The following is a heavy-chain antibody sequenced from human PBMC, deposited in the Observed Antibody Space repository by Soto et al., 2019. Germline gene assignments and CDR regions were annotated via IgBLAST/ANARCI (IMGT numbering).Heavy chain of an antibody. CDR1: GNTNTIYF. V-gene: IGHV1-2*02. D-gene: IGHD1-26*01. J-gene: IGHJ4*01. Sequence: QVQLAQSGAEVKRPGASVRVSCKASGNTNTIYFIHWLRQAPGQGLEWMGWINSVSGGTNFAHKFQGRVTMTRDTSTTTAFMELSGLTSADTAVYYCARGGSYYALWGQGTLVSVSS. CDR3: ARGGSYYAL. CDR2: INSVSGGT.